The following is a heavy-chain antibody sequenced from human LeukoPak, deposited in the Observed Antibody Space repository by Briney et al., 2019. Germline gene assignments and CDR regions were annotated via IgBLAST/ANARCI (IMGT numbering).Heavy chain of an antibody. V-gene: IGHV3-30*18. CDR2: ISYDGSNK. D-gene: IGHD1-14*01. J-gene: IGHJ6*02. CDR3: AKNRVVDYYYYYGMDV. CDR1: GFTFSSYG. Sequence: GGSLRLSCAASGFTFSSYGMHWVRQAPGKGLEWVAVISYDGSNKYYADSVKGRFTISRDNSKNTLYLQMNSLRAEDTAVYYCAKNRVVDYYYYYGMDVWGQGTTVTVSS.